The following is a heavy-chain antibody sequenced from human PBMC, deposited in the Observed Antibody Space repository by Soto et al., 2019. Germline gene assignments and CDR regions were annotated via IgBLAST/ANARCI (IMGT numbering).Heavy chain of an antibody. J-gene: IGHJ6*02. CDR3: ARDYGSGSYGYYYYGMDV. V-gene: IGHV3-11*01. Sequence: PGGSLRLSXAASGFTFSDYYMSWIRQAPGKGLEWVSYISSSGSTIYYADSVKGRFTISRDNAKNSLYLQMNSLRAEDTAVYYCARDYGSGSYGYYYYGMDVWGQGTTVTVSS. D-gene: IGHD3-10*01. CDR2: ISSSGSTI. CDR1: GFTFSDYY.